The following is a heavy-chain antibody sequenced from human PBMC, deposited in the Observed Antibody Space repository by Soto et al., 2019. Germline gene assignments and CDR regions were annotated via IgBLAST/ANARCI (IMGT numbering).Heavy chain of an antibody. V-gene: IGHV4-34*01. D-gene: IGHD3-10*01. CDR3: ASRYGSGRYYFDN. CDR1: GGSFSVYY. Sequence: SETLSLTCAVYGGSFSVYYCSWIRQSPGKGLEWIGEINDVGNTNYNPSLKSRVTMSADTSKNQFSLKLTSVTAADTAVYFCASRYGSGRYYFDNWGRGTLVT. J-gene: IGHJ4*02. CDR2: INDVGNT.